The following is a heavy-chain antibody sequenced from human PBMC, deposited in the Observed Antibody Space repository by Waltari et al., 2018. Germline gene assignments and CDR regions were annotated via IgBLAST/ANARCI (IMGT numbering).Heavy chain of an antibody. Sequence: QVQLQESGPGLVKLSETLSLTCTVSGGSISSHYWSWIRQPPGKGLEWIGYIYYSGSTNYNPSLKSRVTISVDTSKNQCSLKLSSVTAADTAVYYCARDRSPSMVRGVIIHAFDIWGQGTMVTVSS. D-gene: IGHD3-10*01. V-gene: IGHV4-59*11. CDR2: IYYSGST. CDR1: GGSISSHY. J-gene: IGHJ3*02. CDR3: ARDRSPSMVRGVIIHAFDI.